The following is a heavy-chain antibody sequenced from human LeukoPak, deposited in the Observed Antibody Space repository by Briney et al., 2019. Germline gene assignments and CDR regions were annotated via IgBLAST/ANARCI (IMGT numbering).Heavy chain of an antibody. CDR1: GFTFSSYA. CDR3: ARGPLLYFDY. CDR2: ISGSGGST. V-gene: IGHV3-23*01. J-gene: IGHJ4*02. Sequence: PGGSLRLSCAASGFTFSSYAMSWVRQAPGKGLEWVTAISGSGGSTYYADSVKGRFTISRDNSKNTLYLQMYSLRADDTAVYYCARGPLLYFDYWGQGTLVTVSS.